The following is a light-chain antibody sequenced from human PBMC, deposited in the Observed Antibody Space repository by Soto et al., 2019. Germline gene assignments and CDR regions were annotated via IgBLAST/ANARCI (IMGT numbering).Light chain of an antibody. CDR3: GSYENDNGV. J-gene: IGLJ3*02. Sequence: QSALTQPASVSGSPGQSITISCTGTSSDVGSHDLVSWYQQHPGKAPKVMIYEVTKRPSGVSNRFSGSKSGNTASLTISGLRAEDEANYSCGSYENDNGVFGGGPKLPVL. V-gene: IGLV2-23*02. CDR1: SSDVGSHDL. CDR2: EVT.